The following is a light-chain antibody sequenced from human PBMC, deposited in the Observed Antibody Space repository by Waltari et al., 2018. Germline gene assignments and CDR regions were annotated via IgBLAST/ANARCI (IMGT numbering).Light chain of an antibody. CDR3: QQYYSTPRT. CDR2: CAS. V-gene: IGKV4-1*01. Sequence: DIVMTQSPDSLAVSLGERATINCKSSQSVLYSSNNKNYLAWYQQKPGQPPKLLIYCASTRESGVPDRVSGSGSWTDVTLTISSLQAEDVAVYYCQQYYSTPRTFGGGTKVEIK. J-gene: IGKJ4*01. CDR1: QSVLYSSNNKNY.